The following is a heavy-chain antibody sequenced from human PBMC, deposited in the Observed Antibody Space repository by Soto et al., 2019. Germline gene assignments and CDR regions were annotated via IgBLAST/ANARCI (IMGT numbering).Heavy chain of an antibody. CDR1: GFTFSHYA. D-gene: IGHD1-26*01. J-gene: IGHJ4*02. V-gene: IGHV3-30*18. Sequence: QVQLVESGGGVVQPGRSLRLSCAASGFTFSHYAMHSVRQAPGKGLEWVALMSYDGSNEYYADSVKGRFTISRDNSKNTLYLQMNSLRAEETAVYYCAKDGSHNFDYWGQGTLVTVSS. CDR2: MSYDGSNE. CDR3: AKDGSHNFDY.